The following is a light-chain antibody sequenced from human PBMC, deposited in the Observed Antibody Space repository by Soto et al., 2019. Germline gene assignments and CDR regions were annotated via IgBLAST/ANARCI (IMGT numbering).Light chain of an antibody. Sequence: QSALTQPASVSGSPGQSITISCTGTSSDVGAYNYVSWYQQHPDKAPKLMIFEVSNRPSGVSNRFSGSKSGNTASLTISGLQAEDEADYYCSSYTSSSTVLFGGGTKLTVL. V-gene: IGLV2-14*01. J-gene: IGLJ2*01. CDR2: EVS. CDR3: SSYTSSSTVL. CDR1: SSDVGAYNY.